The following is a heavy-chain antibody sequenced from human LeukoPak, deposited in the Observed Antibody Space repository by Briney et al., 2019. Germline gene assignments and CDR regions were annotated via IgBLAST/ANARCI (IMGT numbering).Heavy chain of an antibody. CDR2: MNPNSGNT. CDR3: ARGRRGYYDFWSGRYYYYGMDV. V-gene: IGHV1-8*01. D-gene: IGHD3-3*01. J-gene: IGHJ6*02. CDR1: GYTFTSYD. Sequence: ASVKVSCKASGYTFTSYDINWVRQATGQGLEWMGWMNPNSGNTGYAQKFQGRVTMTRNTSISTAHMELSSLRSEDTAVYYCARGRRGYYDFWSGRYYYYGMDVWGQGTTVTVSS.